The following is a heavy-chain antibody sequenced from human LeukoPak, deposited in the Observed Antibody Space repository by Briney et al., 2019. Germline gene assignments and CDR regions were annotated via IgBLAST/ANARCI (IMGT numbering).Heavy chain of an antibody. CDR3: ARQIGGNYYYYGMDV. CDR1: GFTFSSYA. Sequence: PGGSLRLSCAASGFTFSSYAMSWVRQAPGKGLGWVSHISATGGTTYYADSVKGRFTISRDNSKNTLYLQMNSLRAEDTALYYCARQIGGNYYYYGMDVWGQGTTVTVSS. V-gene: IGHV3-23*01. CDR2: ISATGGTT. J-gene: IGHJ6*02. D-gene: IGHD2-15*01.